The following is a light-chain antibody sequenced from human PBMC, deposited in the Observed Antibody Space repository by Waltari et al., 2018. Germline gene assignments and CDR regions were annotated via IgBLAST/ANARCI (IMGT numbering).Light chain of an antibody. Sequence: QSALTQPASVSGSPGQSITISCTGTSSDVGSYNLVSWYQQHPGKAPKLMIYEGSKRPSGVSSRFSGSKSGKTASLTISGLQAEDEADDYCCAYAGSSTSVVFGGGTKLTVL. CDR2: EGS. CDR3: CAYAGSSTSVV. J-gene: IGLJ2*01. CDR1: SSDVGSYNL. V-gene: IGLV2-23*01.